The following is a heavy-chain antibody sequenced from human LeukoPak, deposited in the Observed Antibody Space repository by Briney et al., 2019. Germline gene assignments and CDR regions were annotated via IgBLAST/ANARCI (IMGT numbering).Heavy chain of an antibody. J-gene: IGHJ5*02. V-gene: IGHV1-18*01. CDR1: GYTFTTYG. Sequence: EASVKVSCKASGYTFTTYGINWVRQAPGQGLEWVGWINTYSGNTDYAQNLQGRVTMTTDTSTTTTYMELRSLRSDDTAVYYCARDNSVGDNAWWFDLWGQGTLVTVSS. D-gene: IGHD1-26*01. CDR3: ARDNSVGDNAWWFDL. CDR2: INTYSGNT.